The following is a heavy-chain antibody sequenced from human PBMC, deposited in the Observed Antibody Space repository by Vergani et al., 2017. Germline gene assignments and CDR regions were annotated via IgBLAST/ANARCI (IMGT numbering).Heavy chain of an antibody. Sequence: EVQLVESGGGLVKPGGSLRLSCAASGFTFSSYSMNWVRQAPGKGLEWVSSISSSSSYIYYADSVKGRFTISRDNAKNSLYLQMNSLRAEDTAVYYCARTPGYSSGWYRHVEAYYCCGMEVWGQGTTVTVSS. CDR3: ARTPGYSSGWYRHVEAYYCCGMEV. J-gene: IGHJ6*02. CDR1: GFTFSSYS. CDR2: ISSSSSYI. V-gene: IGHV3-21*01. D-gene: IGHD6-13*01.